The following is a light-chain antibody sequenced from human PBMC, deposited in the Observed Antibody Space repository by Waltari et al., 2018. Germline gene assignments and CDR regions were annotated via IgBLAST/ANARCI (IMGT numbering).Light chain of an antibody. J-gene: IGLJ2*01. CDR2: KDN. CDR1: ALPRQY. V-gene: IGLV3-25*03. CDR3: QSADNVVPYRDV. Sequence: YELTQPPSVSVSPGQTARITCSGDALPRQYAFWYQQRSGQAPVMVIYKDNESPSGIPDRFSGSSSGTTATLTISGVQAEDEADYYCQSADNVVPYRDVFGGGTNLTVL.